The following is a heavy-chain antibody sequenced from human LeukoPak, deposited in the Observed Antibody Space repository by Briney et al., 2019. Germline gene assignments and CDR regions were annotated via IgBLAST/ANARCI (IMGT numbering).Heavy chain of an antibody. D-gene: IGHD3-16*02. Sequence: GGSLRLSCAASGFTFSSYAMSWVRQAPGKGLEWVSAISGSGDSTYYADSVKGRFTISRDNSKNTLNLQMNSLRAEDTAVYYCAKRGAEVGVTVAPGDYWGQGTLVTVSS. V-gene: IGHV3-23*01. J-gene: IGHJ4*02. CDR1: GFTFSSYA. CDR2: ISGSGDST. CDR3: AKRGAEVGVTVAPGDY.